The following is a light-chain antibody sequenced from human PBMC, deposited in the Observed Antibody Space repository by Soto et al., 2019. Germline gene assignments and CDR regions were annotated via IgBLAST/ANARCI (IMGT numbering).Light chain of an antibody. CDR2: DAS. J-gene: IGKJ1*01. V-gene: IGKV3-15*01. CDR1: QSVSRY. CDR3: QQYNSWPET. Sequence: EIVLTQSPVTLSLSPGERATLSCRASQSVSRYLAWYQQKPGQAPRLLIYDASNRATGIPARFSGSGSGTEFTLTISSLQSEDFAVYYCQQYNSWPETFGQGTTGDIK.